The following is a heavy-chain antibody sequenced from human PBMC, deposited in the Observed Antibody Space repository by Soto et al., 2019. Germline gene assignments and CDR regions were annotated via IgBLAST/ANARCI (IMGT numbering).Heavy chain of an antibody. D-gene: IGHD3-3*01. CDR1: GYTLTELS. J-gene: IGHJ5*02. CDR2: FDPEDGET. Sequence: ASVKVSCKVSGYTLTELSMHWVRQAPGKGLEWMGGFDPEDGETIYAQKSQGRVTMTEDTSTDTAYMELSSLRSEDTAVYYCATLSNDFWSGPNNWFDPWGQGTLVTVSS. CDR3: ATLSNDFWSGPNNWFDP. V-gene: IGHV1-24*01.